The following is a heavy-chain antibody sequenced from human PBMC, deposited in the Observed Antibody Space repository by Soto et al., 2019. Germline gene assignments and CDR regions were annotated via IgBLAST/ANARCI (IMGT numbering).Heavy chain of an antibody. CDR1: GYTFTGYY. D-gene: IGHD1-26*01. J-gene: IGHJ6*02. CDR2: INPNSGGT. Sequence: ASVKVSCKASGYTFTGYYMHWVRQAPGQGLEWMGWINPNSGGTNYAQKFQGWVTMTRDTSISTAYMELSRLRSDDTAVYYCAREGSIDPYYYYGMDVWGQGTTVTVSS. V-gene: IGHV1-2*04. CDR3: AREGSIDPYYYYGMDV.